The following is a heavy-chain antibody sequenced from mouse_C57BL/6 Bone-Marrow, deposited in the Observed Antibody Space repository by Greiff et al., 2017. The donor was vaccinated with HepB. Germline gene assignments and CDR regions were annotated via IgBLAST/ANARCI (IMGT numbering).Heavy chain of an antibody. V-gene: IGHV1-5*01. Sequence: EVQLQQSGTVLARPGASVKMSCKTSGYTFTSYWMHWVKQRPGQGLEWIGAIYPGNSDTSYNQKFKGKAKLTAVTSAITAYMELSSLTNEDSAVYYCTKITTVVDYYAMDYWGQGTSVTVSS. CDR1: GYTFTSYW. CDR3: TKITTVVDYYAMDY. CDR2: IYPGNSDT. J-gene: IGHJ4*01. D-gene: IGHD1-1*01.